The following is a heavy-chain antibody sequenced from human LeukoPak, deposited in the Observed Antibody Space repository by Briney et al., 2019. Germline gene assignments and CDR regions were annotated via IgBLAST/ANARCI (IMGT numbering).Heavy chain of an antibody. Sequence: ASVKVSCKASGYTFTSYYMHWVRQAPGQGLEWMGMINPSGGSTTYAQKFQGRVTMTRDTSTNTFYMELSGLRSEDTAFYYCARDPGAAAVYFDYWGQGTLVTVSS. J-gene: IGHJ4*02. CDR3: ARDPGAAAVYFDY. CDR2: INPSGGST. D-gene: IGHD6-13*01. CDR1: GYTFTSYY. V-gene: IGHV1-46*01.